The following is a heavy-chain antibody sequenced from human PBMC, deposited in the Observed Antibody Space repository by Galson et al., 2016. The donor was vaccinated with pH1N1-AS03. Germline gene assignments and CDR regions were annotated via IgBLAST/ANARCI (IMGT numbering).Heavy chain of an antibody. J-gene: IGHJ5*02. CDR2: INPNNGVT. CDR3: ARDPENYDFWSGFLRGFDV. Sequence: SVKVSCKASGYIFTGFYVHWVRQAPGQGLEWMGWINPNNGVTNYAQKFQAWVTMTGDTSISTAYMELYGLKSDDTAVYYCARDPENYDFWSGFLRGFDVWGQGTLVTVSS. CDR1: GYIFTGFY. D-gene: IGHD3-3*01. V-gene: IGHV1-2*04.